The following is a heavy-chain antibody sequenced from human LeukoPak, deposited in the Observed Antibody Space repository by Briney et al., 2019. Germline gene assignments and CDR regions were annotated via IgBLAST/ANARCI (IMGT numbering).Heavy chain of an antibody. J-gene: IGHJ5*02. V-gene: IGHV1-69*04. CDR1: GGTFSSYA. Sequence: SVKVSCKASGGTFSSYAISWVRQAPGQGLEWMGRIIPILGIANYAQKFQGRVTITADKSTSTAYMELRSLRSDDTAVYYCARGYYDSSGYINWFDPWGQGTLVTVSS. D-gene: IGHD3-22*01. CDR3: ARGYYDSSGYINWFDP. CDR2: IIPILGIA.